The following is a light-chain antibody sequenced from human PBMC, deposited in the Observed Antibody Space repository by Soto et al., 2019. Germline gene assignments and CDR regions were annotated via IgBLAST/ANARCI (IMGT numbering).Light chain of an antibody. CDR3: QYYKEHST. V-gene: IGKV1-5*03. J-gene: IGKJ1*01. CDR2: EAS. Sequence: IPMTQSPSTLSASVGDRVTITCRASQSISSWLAWYQQKPGKAPKLLIYEASSSEIGVPPRFSGSGFGTEFTLTISSLQPEDSATYYCQYYKEHSTFGQGTRLEIK. CDR1: QSISSW.